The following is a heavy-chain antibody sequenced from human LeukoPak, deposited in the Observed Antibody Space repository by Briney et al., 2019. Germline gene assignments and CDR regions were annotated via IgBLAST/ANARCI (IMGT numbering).Heavy chain of an antibody. CDR2: IKQDVSEK. V-gene: IGHV3-7*01. Sequence: GGSLRLSCAGSGFTFRSYWMSWVRQAPGKGLEWVADIKQDVSEKYYVDSVKGRFTISRDNAKNSLYLQMNSLRAEDTAVYYCATQVYPSGSPFDYWGQGTLVTVSS. CDR3: ATQVYPSGSPFDY. J-gene: IGHJ4*02. CDR1: GFTFRSYW. D-gene: IGHD3-10*01.